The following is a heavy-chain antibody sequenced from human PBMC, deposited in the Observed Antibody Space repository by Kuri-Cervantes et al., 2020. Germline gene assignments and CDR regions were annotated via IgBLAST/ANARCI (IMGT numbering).Heavy chain of an antibody. J-gene: IGHJ4*02. CDR3: ARAPWLGATTPPDY. Sequence: GSLRLSCTVSGGSVSSGSYYWSWIRQPPGKGLEWIGYIYYSGSTNYNPSLKSRVTISVDTSKNQFSPKLSSVTAADTAVYYCARAPWLGATTPPDYWGQGTLVTVSS. D-gene: IGHD1-26*01. CDR2: IYYSGST. V-gene: IGHV4-61*01. CDR1: GGSVSSGSYY.